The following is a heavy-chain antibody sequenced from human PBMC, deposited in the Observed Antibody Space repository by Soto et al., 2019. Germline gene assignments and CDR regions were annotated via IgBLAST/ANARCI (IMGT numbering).Heavy chain of an antibody. D-gene: IGHD6-19*01. Sequence: QVQLQESGPGLVRPSETLSLTCTVSGGSISRNYWTWIRQPPGKGLEWIGYVYYTGSTNYNPSLKSRVTISGDTSKNQFSLKLSSVTAADTAVYYCAREAQQWLASGFDYWGQGTLVTVSS. CDR1: GGSISRNY. V-gene: IGHV4-59*01. CDR2: VYYTGST. J-gene: IGHJ4*02. CDR3: AREAQQWLASGFDY.